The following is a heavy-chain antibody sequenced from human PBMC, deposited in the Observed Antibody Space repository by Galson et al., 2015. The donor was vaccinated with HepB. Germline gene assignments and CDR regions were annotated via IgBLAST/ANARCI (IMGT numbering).Heavy chain of an antibody. J-gene: IGHJ2*01. CDR3: ATDSSPYYYDTSGNFGYFDL. D-gene: IGHD3-22*01. CDR1: GFIFSSSA. Sequence: SVKVSCKASGFIFSSSAMQWVRQARGQRLEWIGWIVVGSGNTNYAQKFQERVPITRDMSTTTAYMELSSLRSEDTAVYYCATDSSPYYYDTSGNFGYFDLWGRGTLVTVSS. V-gene: IGHV1-58*02. CDR2: IVVGSGNT.